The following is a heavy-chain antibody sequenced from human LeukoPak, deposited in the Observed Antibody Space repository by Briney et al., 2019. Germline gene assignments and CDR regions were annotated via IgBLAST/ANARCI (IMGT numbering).Heavy chain of an antibody. Sequence: SETLSLTCTVSGGSISSSGYYWGWIRQPPGKGLLWIGSIYYGGGTYYNPSLKSRVTISVDTSKNQFSLKLSSVSASDTAVYYCARYAVEYRGTYFDYWGQGTLVTVSS. CDR2: IYYGGGT. D-gene: IGHD1-26*01. J-gene: IGHJ4*02. V-gene: IGHV4-39*01. CDR1: GGSISSSGYY. CDR3: ARYAVEYRGTYFDY.